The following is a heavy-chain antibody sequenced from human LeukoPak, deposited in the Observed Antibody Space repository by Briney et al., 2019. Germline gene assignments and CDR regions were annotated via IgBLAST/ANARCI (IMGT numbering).Heavy chain of an antibody. J-gene: IGHJ4*02. D-gene: IGHD5-12*01. V-gene: IGHV3-21*01. CDR2: ISSSSSYI. CDR1: GFTFSSYS. CDR3: ARAGVATTDY. Sequence: GGSLRLSCAASGFTFSSYSMTWVRQAPGKGLEWVSSISSSSSYIYYADSVKGRFTISRDNAKNSLYLQMNSLRAEDTAVYYCARAGVATTDYWGQGTLVTVSS.